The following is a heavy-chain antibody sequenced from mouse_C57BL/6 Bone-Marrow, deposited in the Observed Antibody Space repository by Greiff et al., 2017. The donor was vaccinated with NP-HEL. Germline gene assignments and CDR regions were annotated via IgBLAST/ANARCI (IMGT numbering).Heavy chain of an antibody. CDR1: GYAFSSSW. J-gene: IGHJ3*01. CDR2: IYPGDGDT. V-gene: IGHV1-82*01. Sequence: QVQLQQSGPELVKPGASVKISCKASGYAFSSSWMNWVKQRPGKGLEWIGRIYPGDGDTNYNGKFKGKATLTADKSSSTAYMQRSSLTSEDSAVYFCATSPPRRGAYWGQGTLVTVSA. CDR3: ATSPPRRGAY.